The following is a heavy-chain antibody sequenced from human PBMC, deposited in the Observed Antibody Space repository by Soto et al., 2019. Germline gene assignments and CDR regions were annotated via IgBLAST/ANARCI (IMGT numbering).Heavy chain of an antibody. Sequence: KTSETLSLTCRVSGAYISDFSWSWIRQPAGKGLEWIGRITINGNTQKSPSFKSRVTMSIDTSRNHFSLNPQSATAADTALYYCARETGENWTYEAHWGPGTLVTVSS. V-gene: IGHV4-4*07. CDR1: GAYISDFS. J-gene: IGHJ1*01. CDR2: ITINGNT. CDR3: ARETGENWTYEAH. D-gene: IGHD1-7*01.